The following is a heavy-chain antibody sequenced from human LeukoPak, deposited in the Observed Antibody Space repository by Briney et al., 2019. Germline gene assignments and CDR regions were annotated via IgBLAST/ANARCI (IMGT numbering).Heavy chain of an antibody. D-gene: IGHD3-22*01. J-gene: IGHJ6*02. CDR2: ISYDGSNK. Sequence: GGSLRLSCAASGFTFSSYGMHWVRQAPGKGLEWVAVISYDGSNKYYADSVKGRFTISRDNSKNALYLKMNSLRAEDTAVYYCAKAQRPQVVPSYYYYGMDVWGQGTTVTVSS. CDR1: GFTFSSYG. CDR3: AKAQRPQVVPSYYYYGMDV. V-gene: IGHV3-30*18.